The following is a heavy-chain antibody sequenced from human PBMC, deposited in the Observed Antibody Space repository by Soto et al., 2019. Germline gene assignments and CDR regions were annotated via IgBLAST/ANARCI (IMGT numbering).Heavy chain of an antibody. Sequence: EGSLRLSCAASGFTFSSYAMHWVRQAPGKGLAWVAVISYDGSNKYYADSVKGRFTISRDNSKNTLYLQMNSLRAEDTAVYYCARDLYSDSSGRTGFTFDYWCQGTRITVCS. CDR2: ISYDGSNK. D-gene: IGHD3-22*01. V-gene: IGHV3-30-3*01. CDR3: ARDLYSDSSGRTGFTFDY. J-gene: IGHJ4*02. CDR1: GFTFSSYA.